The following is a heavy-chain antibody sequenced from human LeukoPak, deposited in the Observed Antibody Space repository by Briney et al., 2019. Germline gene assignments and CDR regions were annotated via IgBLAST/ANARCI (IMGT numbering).Heavy chain of an antibody. D-gene: IGHD3-22*01. CDR3: AKDLRAYYYDSSGQGAFDI. V-gene: IGHV3-23*01. CDR1: GFTFSSYA. J-gene: IGHJ3*02. CDR2: ISGSGGST. Sequence: GGSLRLSCAASGFTFSSYAMSWVRQAPGKGLEWVSAISGSGGSTYYADSVKGRFTISRDTSKNTLYLQMNSLRAEDTAVYYCAKDLRAYYYDSSGQGAFDIWGQGTMVTVSS.